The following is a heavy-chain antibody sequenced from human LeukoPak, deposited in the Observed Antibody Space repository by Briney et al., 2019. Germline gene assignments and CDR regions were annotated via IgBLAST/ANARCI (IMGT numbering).Heavy chain of an antibody. CDR1: AGSISSYY. Sequence: SETLSLTCTVSAGSISSYYWSWLRQPPGKGLEWVAYIYYSGSTNYNPSLKSRVTISVDTSKNQFSLKLRSVTAADTAVYYCARTTEGGYTYGYFYYYYMDVRGKGTTVTISS. D-gene: IGHD5-18*01. CDR2: IYYSGST. CDR3: ARTTEGGYTYGYFYYYYMDV. V-gene: IGHV4-59*01. J-gene: IGHJ6*03.